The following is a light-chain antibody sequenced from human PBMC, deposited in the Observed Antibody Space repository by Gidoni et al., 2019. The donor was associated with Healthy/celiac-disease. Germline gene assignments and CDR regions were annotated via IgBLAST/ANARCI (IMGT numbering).Light chain of an antibody. CDR1: QSISSY. Sequence: DSQMTQSPSSLSASVGDRVTITCRASQSISSYLNWYQQKPGKAPKLLIYAASSLHSGVPSRFSGSGSGTDFTLTIRSLQPEDFATYYCQQSYSTPRTFXQXTQVEIK. CDR3: QQSYSTPRT. J-gene: IGKJ1*01. V-gene: IGKV1-39*01. CDR2: AAS.